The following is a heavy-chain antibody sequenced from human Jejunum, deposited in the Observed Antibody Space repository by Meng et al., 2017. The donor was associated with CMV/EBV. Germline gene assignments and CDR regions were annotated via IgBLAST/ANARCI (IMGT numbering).Heavy chain of an antibody. D-gene: IGHD5-12*01. Sequence: QVQLQGPGRGLVKPSGTLFLTCDGSGGYIRNDQWWSWGRQAPGKGLEWIGEIYHSGRTNYNPSVKSRVSMSVDKSQNHFSLRLSSVTAADTAVYYCARENSGYDYWGQGTLVTVSS. CDR3: ARENSGYDY. J-gene: IGHJ4*02. V-gene: IGHV4-4*02. CDR2: IYHSGRT. CDR1: GGYIRNDQW.